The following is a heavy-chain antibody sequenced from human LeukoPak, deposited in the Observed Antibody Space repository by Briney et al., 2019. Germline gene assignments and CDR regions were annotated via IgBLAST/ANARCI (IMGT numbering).Heavy chain of an antibody. Sequence: PSETLSLTCAVYGGSFSGYYWSWIRQPPGKGPEWIGEINHSGSTNYNPSLKSRVTISVDTSKNQFPLKLSSVTAADTAVYYCARGTPNNPWGQGTLVTVSS. V-gene: IGHV4-34*01. CDR1: GGSFSGYY. J-gene: IGHJ5*02. CDR3: ARGTPNNP. CDR2: INHSGST. D-gene: IGHD4/OR15-4a*01.